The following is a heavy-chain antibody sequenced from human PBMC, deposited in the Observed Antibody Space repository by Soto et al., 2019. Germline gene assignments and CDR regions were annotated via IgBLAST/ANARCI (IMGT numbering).Heavy chain of an antibody. Sequence: ASVKVSCKASGYTFTSYAMHWVRQAPGQRLGWMGWINAGNGNTKYSQKFQGRVTITRDTSASTAYMELSSLRSEDTAVYYCVRVGYCSGGSCYSDFDYWGQGTLVTVSS. J-gene: IGHJ4*02. CDR3: VRVGYCSGGSCYSDFDY. V-gene: IGHV1-3*01. D-gene: IGHD2-15*01. CDR1: GYTFTSYA. CDR2: INAGNGNT.